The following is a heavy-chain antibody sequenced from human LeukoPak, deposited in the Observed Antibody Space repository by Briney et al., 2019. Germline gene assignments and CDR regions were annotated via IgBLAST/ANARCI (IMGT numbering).Heavy chain of an antibody. D-gene: IGHD1-26*01. Sequence: GGSLKLSCAASGFTFSGSAMHWVRQASGKGLEWVGRIRSKANSYATAYAASVKGRFTISRDDSKNTAYLQMNSLKTEDTAVYYRTSWRIVGATREAQRSFDYWGQGTLVTVSS. V-gene: IGHV3-73*01. CDR1: GFTFSGSA. J-gene: IGHJ4*02. CDR2: IRSKANSYAT. CDR3: TSWRIVGATREAQRSFDY.